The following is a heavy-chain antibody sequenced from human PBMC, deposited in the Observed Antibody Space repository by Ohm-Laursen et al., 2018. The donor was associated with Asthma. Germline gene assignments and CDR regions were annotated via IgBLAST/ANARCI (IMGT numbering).Heavy chain of an antibody. D-gene: IGHD6-6*01. J-gene: IGHJ4*02. CDR3: AKNFEYSSMGTDY. Sequence: SLRLSCSASGFTFSSYGMHWVRQAPGKGLEWVAVISYDGSNKYYADSVKGQFTISRDNSKNTLYLQMNSLRAEDTAVYYCAKNFEYSSMGTDYWGQGTLVTVSS. CDR2: ISYDGSNK. CDR1: GFTFSSYG. V-gene: IGHV3-30*18.